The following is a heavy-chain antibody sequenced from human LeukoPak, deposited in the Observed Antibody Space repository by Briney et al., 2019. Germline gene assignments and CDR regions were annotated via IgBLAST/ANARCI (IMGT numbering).Heavy chain of an antibody. V-gene: IGHV3-21*01. D-gene: IGHD3-22*01. CDR3: ARDHGDSSGYFFSYFDY. Sequence: GGSLRLSCAASGFTFSTNWMIWLRQAPEKGLEWVSSIGGSSTYIYFTDSVKGRFTISRDNAKNSLYLQMNSLRAEDTAVYYCARDHGDSSGYFFSYFDYWGQGTLVTVSS. CDR2: IGGSSTYI. CDR1: GFTFSTNW. J-gene: IGHJ4*02.